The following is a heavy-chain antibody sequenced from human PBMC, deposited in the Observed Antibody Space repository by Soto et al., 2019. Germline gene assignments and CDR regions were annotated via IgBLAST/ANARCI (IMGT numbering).Heavy chain of an antibody. CDR1: GFTFSSYW. CDR3: AKEKISTSCCNWFDP. D-gene: IGHD2-2*01. Sequence: GGSLRLSCAASGFTFSSYWMSWVRQAPGKGLEWVANIKQDGSEKYYVDSVKGRSTISRDNSKNTLYLQMNSLRAEDTAVYCCAKEKISTSCCNWFDPWGQGTLVTVSS. V-gene: IGHV3-7*05. CDR2: IKQDGSEK. J-gene: IGHJ5*02.